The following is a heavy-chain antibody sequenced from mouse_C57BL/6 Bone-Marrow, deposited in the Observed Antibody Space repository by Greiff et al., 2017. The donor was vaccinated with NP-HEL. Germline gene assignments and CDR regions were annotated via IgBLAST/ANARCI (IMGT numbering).Heavy chain of an antibody. CDR2: ISDGGSYT. D-gene: IGHD1-1*01. CDR1: GFTFSSYA. CDR3: ARETPVVAHYCAMDY. Sequence: EVQVVESGGGLVKPGGSLKLSCAASGFTFSSYAMSWVRQTPEKRLEWVATISDGGSYTYYPDNVQGRFTISRDNAKNNLYLQMSNLKSEDTAMYYCARETPVVAHYCAMDYWGQGTSVTVSS. J-gene: IGHJ4*01. V-gene: IGHV5-4*01.